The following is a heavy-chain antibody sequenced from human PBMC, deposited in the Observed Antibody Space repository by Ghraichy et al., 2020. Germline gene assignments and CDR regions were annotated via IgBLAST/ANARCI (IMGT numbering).Heavy chain of an antibody. CDR1: GFTFSSYG. CDR3: AKGLPAAKYYNYYMDV. D-gene: IGHD2-2*01. Sequence: GGSLRLSCAASGFTFSSYGMHWVHQAPGKGLEWVAFIRYDGSNKYYVDSGKGRFTISRDNSKNTLYLQMNSLRGEDTAVYYCAKGLPAAKYYNYYMDVWGKGTTVTVSS. V-gene: IGHV3-30*02. CDR2: IRYDGSNK. J-gene: IGHJ6*03.